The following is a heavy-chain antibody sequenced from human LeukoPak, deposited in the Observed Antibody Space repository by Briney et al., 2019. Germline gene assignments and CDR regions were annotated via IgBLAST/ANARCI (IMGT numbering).Heavy chain of an antibody. V-gene: IGHV3-7*05. Sequence: LSGGSLRLSCAASGFTFGHYWMSWVRQAPGKGLEWVASIKEGGSEKYYVDSVKGRFTISRDNAKNSLYLQMNSLQAEDTAVYYCARRVRGFDAFDIWGQGTMVTVSS. J-gene: IGHJ3*02. CDR3: ARRVRGFDAFDI. CDR1: GFTFGHYW. CDR2: IKEGGSEK.